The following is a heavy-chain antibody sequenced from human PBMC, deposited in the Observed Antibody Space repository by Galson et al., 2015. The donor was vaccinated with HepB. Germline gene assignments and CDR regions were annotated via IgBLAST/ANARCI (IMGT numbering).Heavy chain of an antibody. D-gene: IGHD1-26*01. CDR3: AREENSGTYPYDN. J-gene: IGHJ4*02. V-gene: IGHV1-2*06. Sequence: SVKVSCKASGYTFNYYSIHWVRQAPGQGLEWMGRINPSSGASYFASKFKGRVTMTGDTSISTAYMELNRLQSDDTAVYYCAREENSGTYPYDNWGQGTLVTVSS. CDR1: GYTFNYYS. CDR2: INPSSGAS.